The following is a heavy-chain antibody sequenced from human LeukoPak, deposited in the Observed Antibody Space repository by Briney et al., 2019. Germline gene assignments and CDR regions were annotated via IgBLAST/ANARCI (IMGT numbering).Heavy chain of an antibody. CDR1: GFTVSSNY. CDR3: ASSVGYNKAGYYYYMDF. Sequence: PGGSLRLSCAASGFTVSSNYMSWVRRAPGKGLEWVSVIYSGGSTYYADSVKGRFTISRHNSKNTLYLQMNSLRAEDTAVYYCASSVGYNKAGYYYYMDFWGKGTTVTVSS. V-gene: IGHV3-53*04. D-gene: IGHD5-24*01. CDR2: IYSGGST. J-gene: IGHJ6*03.